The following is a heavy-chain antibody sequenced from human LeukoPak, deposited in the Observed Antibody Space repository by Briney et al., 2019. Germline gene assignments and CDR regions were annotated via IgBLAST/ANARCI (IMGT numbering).Heavy chain of an antibody. D-gene: IGHD3-22*01. Sequence: PGGSLRLSCAASGFTFSSYGMHWVRQAPGKGLEWVAFIRYDGSNKYYADSVKGRFTISRDNSKNTLYLQMNSLRAEDTAVYYCARRPYYYDSSGYYPLWGGPRGGGREEIKVYWGQGTLVTVSS. CDR3: ARRPYYYDSSGYYPLWGGPRGGGREEIKVY. CDR1: GFTFSSYG. J-gene: IGHJ4*02. V-gene: IGHV3-30*02. CDR2: IRYDGSNK.